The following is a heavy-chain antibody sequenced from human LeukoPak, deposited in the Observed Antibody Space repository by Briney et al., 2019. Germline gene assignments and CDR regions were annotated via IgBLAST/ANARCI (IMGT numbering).Heavy chain of an antibody. V-gene: IGHV3-23*01. J-gene: IGHJ6*02. CDR1: GFTFRSYA. D-gene: IGHD2/OR15-2a*01. CDR3: ANKPVSPAYGMDV. CDR2: ISGSGGST. Sequence: GGSLRLSCAASGFTFRSYAMLWVRQAPGKGLEWVSDISGSGGSTYYADSVKGRFTISRDNSKNTLYLQMNSLRAEDMAVYYCANKPVSPAYGMDVWGQGTTVTVSS.